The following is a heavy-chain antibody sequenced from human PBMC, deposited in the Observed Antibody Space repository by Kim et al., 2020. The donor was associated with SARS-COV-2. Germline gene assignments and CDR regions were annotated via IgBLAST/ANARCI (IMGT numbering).Heavy chain of an antibody. CDR2: IIPIFGTA. Sequence: SVKVSCKASGGTFSSYAISWVRQAPGQGLEWMGGIIPIFGTANYAQKFQGRVTITADESTSTAYMELSSLRSEDTAVYYCARSGIAVAVFGWFDPWGQGTLVTVSS. D-gene: IGHD6-19*01. CDR3: ARSGIAVAVFGWFDP. CDR1: GGTFSSYA. J-gene: IGHJ5*02. V-gene: IGHV1-69*13.